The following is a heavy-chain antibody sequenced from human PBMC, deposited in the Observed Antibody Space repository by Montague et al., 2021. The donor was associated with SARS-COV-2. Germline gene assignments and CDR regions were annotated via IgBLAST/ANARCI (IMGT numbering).Heavy chain of an antibody. D-gene: IGHD2-21*01. V-gene: IGHV3-74*03. J-gene: IGHJ5*02. CDR1: GFTFSEYW. CDR2: TNSDGRST. CDR3: VGEVGLVVARTLGRLDP. Sequence: SLRLSCAVSGFTFSEYWMHWFRQAPGKGREWFSRTNSDGRSTTYADSVKGQFTISRDNAKNLLYLQMNSLGGEDTAVYYGVGEVGLVVARTLGRLDPWGQGTLVTVPS.